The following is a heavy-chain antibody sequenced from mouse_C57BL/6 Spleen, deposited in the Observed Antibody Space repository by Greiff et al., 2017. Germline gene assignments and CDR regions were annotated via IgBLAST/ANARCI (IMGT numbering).Heavy chain of an antibody. CDR2: INPGSGGT. CDR1: GYAFTNYL. D-gene: IGHD3-3*01. Sequence: QVQLQQSGAELVRPGTSVKVSCKASGYAFTNYLIEWVKQRPGQGLEWIGVINPGSGGTNYNEKFKGKATLTADKSSSTAYMQLSSLTSEDSAVYFCARWGWAYAMDYWGQGTSVTVSS. V-gene: IGHV1-54*01. CDR3: ARWGWAYAMDY. J-gene: IGHJ4*01.